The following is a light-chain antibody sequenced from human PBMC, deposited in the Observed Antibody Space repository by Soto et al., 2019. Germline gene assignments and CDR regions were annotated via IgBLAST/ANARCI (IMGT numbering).Light chain of an antibody. CDR3: HHYGASPYT. CDR1: QKISSNY. J-gene: IGKJ2*01. V-gene: IGKV3-20*01. Sequence: EIVLTQSPGTLSLTPGTGATLSCRASQKISSNYLAWYQQKPGQPPRLLIYGTSSRATGIPDRISGGGYGTDFTLTISRLEPEDFAVYYCHHYGASPYTFGQGTKLEMK. CDR2: GTS.